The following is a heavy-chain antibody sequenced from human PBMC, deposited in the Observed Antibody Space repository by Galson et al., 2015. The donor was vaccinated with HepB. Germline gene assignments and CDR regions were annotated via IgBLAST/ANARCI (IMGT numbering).Heavy chain of an antibody. CDR2: IRSKANSYAT. CDR1: GFTFSGSA. V-gene: IGHV3-73*01. CDR3: TRGLGELSSPPH. D-gene: IGHD3-16*02. Sequence: SLRLSCAASGFTFSGSAMHWVRQASGKGLEWVGRIRSKANSYATAYAASVKGRFTISRDDSKNTAYLQMNSLKTEDTAVYYCTRGLGELSSPPHWGQGTLVTVSS. J-gene: IGHJ4*02.